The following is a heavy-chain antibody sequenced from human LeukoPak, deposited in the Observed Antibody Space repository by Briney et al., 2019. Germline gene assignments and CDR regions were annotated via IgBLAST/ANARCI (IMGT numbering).Heavy chain of an antibody. CDR3: AKAGRSGWYPGWPFDI. CDR2: IRDSGAST. Sequence: AGGSLRLSCAASGFTFLTYAMSWVRQAPGKGLQWVSVIRDSGASTYYADSVKGRFTISRDNSKNTLYLQMNSLRAEDTAVYYCAKAGRSGWYPGWPFDIWGQGVMVTVSS. V-gene: IGHV3-23*01. D-gene: IGHD6-19*01. CDR1: GFTFLTYA. J-gene: IGHJ3*02.